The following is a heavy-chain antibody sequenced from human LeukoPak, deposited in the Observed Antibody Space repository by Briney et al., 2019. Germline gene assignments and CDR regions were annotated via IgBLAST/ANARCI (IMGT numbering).Heavy chain of an antibody. CDR2: IYHSGST. D-gene: IGHD6-13*01. J-gene: IGHJ5*02. CDR1: GGSISSSNW. CDR3: ARDNRVAAAGENWFDP. Sequence: SETLSLTCAVSGGSISSSNWWSWVRQPPGKGLEWIGEIYHSGSTNYNPSLKSRVTISVDKSKNQFSLKLSSVTAADTAVYYCARDNRVAAAGENWFDPWGQGTLVTVSS. V-gene: IGHV4-4*02.